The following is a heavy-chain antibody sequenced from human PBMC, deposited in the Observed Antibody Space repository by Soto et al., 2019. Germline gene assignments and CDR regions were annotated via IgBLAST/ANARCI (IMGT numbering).Heavy chain of an antibody. D-gene: IGHD5-12*01. CDR1: GGSISSYY. V-gene: IGHV4-4*07. Sequence: QVQLQESGPGLVKPSETLSLTCTVSGGSISSYYWSWIRKPAGKGLEWIGRIYTSGSTNYNPSLKSLVTMSVDTSKNQFSLKLSSVTAADTAVYYCAREGIVATSEGLNKWGQGTLVTVSS. CDR2: IYTSGST. J-gene: IGHJ4*02. CDR3: AREGIVATSEGLNK.